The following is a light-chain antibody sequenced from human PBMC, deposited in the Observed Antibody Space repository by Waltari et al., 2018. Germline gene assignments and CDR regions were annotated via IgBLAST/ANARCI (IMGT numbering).Light chain of an antibody. J-gene: IGKJ1*01. CDR1: QSIRTY. Sequence: EIMSTQSPGTLSLSPGEKATLSCKASQSIRTYLAWYQQKPGQAPRLLIYHASSRATSIPARFSGSGSGTEFSLTISRLEPGDFAVYYCQKYERLPGTFGQGTKVEIK. V-gene: IGKV3-20*01. CDR2: HAS. CDR3: QKYERLPGT.